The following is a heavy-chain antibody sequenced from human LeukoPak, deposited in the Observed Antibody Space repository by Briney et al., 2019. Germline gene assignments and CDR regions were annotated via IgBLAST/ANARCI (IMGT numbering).Heavy chain of an antibody. D-gene: IGHD3-22*01. V-gene: IGHV3-11*01. CDR2: ISNSGSAT. CDR3: ARHTTDFYDRSGYLGWLDP. Sequence: PGGSPRLSCAASGFTFSDYYMSWIRQAPGKGLEWFSYISNSGSATYYAESVKGRFTISRDNAKNSLYLQMNNLRAEDTAVYYCARHTTDFYDRSGYLGWLDPWGQGTQVTVSS. CDR1: GFTFSDYY. J-gene: IGHJ5*02.